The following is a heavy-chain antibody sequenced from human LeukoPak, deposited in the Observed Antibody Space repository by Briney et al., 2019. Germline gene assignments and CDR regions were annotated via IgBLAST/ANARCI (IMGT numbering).Heavy chain of an antibody. CDR2: ISPSSSYI. CDR1: GFIFSSYS. J-gene: IGHJ5*02. CDR3: ARAPGYCNTTSCHSWFDP. Sequence: PGGSLRLSCAASGFIFSSYSMNWVRQAPGTGLEWVSAISPSSSYIYYADSVKGRFTISRDNAKNSLYLQMNNLRAEDTAVYYCARAPGYCNTTSCHSWFDPWGQRTLVTVSS. D-gene: IGHD2-2*01. V-gene: IGHV3-21*01.